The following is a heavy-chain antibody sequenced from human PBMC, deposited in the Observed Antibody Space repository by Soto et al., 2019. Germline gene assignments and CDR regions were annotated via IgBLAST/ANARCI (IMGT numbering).Heavy chain of an antibody. CDR2: IIPLLKTV. CDR3: ARDPVDCFGYMGV. CDR1: GGTFASYS. D-gene: IGHD3-9*01. Sequence: VQSGAEVKKPGSSVNVSCKASGGTFASYSITWVRQAPGQRLEWMGEIIPLLKTVNYAQKFQGRVTIPGDRSTSTVYMALSRLRSDGTAVYYCARDPVDCFGYMGVWGDWTTGTVSP. V-gene: IGHV1-69*06. J-gene: IGHJ6*04.